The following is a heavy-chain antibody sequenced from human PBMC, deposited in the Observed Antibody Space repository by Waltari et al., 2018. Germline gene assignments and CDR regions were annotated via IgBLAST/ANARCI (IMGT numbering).Heavy chain of an antibody. V-gene: IGHV4-59*01. CDR1: GGSISSYY. J-gene: IGHJ6*02. D-gene: IGHD5-12*01. CDR3: ARGAAADGYNKYYYYGMDV. CDR2: IYYSGST. Sequence: VQLQESGPGLVKPSETLSLTCTVSGGSISSYYWSWIRQPPGKGLEWIGYIYYSGSTNYNPSLKSRVTISVDTSKNQFSLKLSSVTAADTAVYYCARGAAADGYNKYYYYGMDVWGQGTTVTVSS.